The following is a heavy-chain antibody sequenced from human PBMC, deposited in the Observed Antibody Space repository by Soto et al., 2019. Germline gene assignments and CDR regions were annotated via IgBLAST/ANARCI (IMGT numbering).Heavy chain of an antibody. V-gene: IGHV3-74*01. Sequence: GGSLRLSCAASGFSFNTYWMHWVRQAPGKGLVWVSRISSDETTTDYADSVKGRFTISRDNAKNTLYLQMNGLRAEDTAAYYCARESNHYSKWFDSWGQGTLVTVSS. CDR2: ISSDETTT. CDR1: GFSFNTYW. CDR3: ARESNHYSKWFDS. J-gene: IGHJ5*01. D-gene: IGHD2-15*01.